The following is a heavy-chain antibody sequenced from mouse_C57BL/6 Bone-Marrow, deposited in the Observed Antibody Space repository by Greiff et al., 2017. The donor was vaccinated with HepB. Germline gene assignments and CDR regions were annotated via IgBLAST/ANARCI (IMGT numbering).Heavy chain of an antibody. Sequence: DVKLVESGGDLVKPGGSLKLSCAASGFTFSSYGMSWVRQTPDKRLEWVATISSGGSYTYYPDSVKGRFTISRDNAKNTLYLQMSSLKSEDTAMYYCARRYYGNYGFAYWGQGTLVTVSA. J-gene: IGHJ3*01. D-gene: IGHD2-1*01. CDR1: GFTFSSYG. V-gene: IGHV5-6*02. CDR3: ARRYYGNYGFAY. CDR2: ISSGGSYT.